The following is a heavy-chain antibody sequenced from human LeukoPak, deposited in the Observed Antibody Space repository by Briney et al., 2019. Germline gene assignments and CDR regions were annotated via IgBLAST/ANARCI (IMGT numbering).Heavy chain of an antibody. D-gene: IGHD3-3*01. Sequence: GGSLRLSCAASGFTFSSYTMSWVRQAPGKGLAWVSGIYSSGTKTTYADSVKGRFTISRDNPRNTLYLQMNILRAEDTAVYYCAKNESGFLNYFHYWGQGALVTVSS. J-gene: IGHJ4*02. CDR2: IYSSGTKT. CDR3: AKNESGFLNYFHY. CDR1: GFTFSSYT. V-gene: IGHV3-23*05.